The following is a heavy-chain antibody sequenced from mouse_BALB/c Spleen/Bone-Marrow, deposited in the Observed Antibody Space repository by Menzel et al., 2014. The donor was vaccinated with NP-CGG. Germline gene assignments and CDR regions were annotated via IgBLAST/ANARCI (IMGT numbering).Heavy chain of an antibody. V-gene: IGHV5-17*02. CDR1: GFTFSSFA. CDR2: ISSGSSTI. D-gene: IGHD1-1*01. CDR3: ARSGSSSGYFDY. J-gene: IGHJ2*01. Sequence: EVMLVESGGGLVQPGGSRKLSCAASGFTFSSFAMHWVRPAPEKGLEWVAYISSGSSTIYYADTVMGRFTISRDNPKNTLFLQMTSLRSEDTAMYYCARSGSSSGYFDYWGQGTTLTVSS.